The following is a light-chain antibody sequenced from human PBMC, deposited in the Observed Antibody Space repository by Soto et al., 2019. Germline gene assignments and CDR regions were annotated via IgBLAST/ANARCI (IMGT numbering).Light chain of an antibody. Sequence: DIQMTQSPSTLSASVGDRVTITCRASQSISSWLAWYQQKPGKAPKLLIYDASSLESGVPSRFRGSGSGTEFTLTISSLQHDDFATYYCQQSDNTPPTFGAGPKADIK. V-gene: IGKV1-5*01. CDR2: DAS. CDR1: QSISSW. CDR3: QQSDNTPPT. J-gene: IGKJ4*01.